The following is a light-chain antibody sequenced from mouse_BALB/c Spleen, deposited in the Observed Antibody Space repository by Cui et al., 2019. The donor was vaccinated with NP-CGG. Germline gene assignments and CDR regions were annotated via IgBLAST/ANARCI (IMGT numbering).Light chain of an antibody. CDR2: GTN. CDR1: TGAVTTSNY. Sequence: QAVVTQESALTTSPGETVTLTCRSSTGAVTTSNYANWVQEKPDHLFTGLIGGTNNRAPGVPARCSGSLIGDKAALTIAGAQTEDEATYFCALWYSNHWVFGGGTKLTVL. J-gene: IGLJ1*01. V-gene: IGLV1*01. CDR3: ALWYSNHWV.